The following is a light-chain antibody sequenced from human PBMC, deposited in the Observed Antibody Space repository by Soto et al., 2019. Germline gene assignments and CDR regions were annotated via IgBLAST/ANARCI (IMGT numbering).Light chain of an antibody. Sequence: QSALTQPASVSGSPGQSITISCIGTSSDVGTYNYVSWYQQRPGKAPKLMIYDVTNWPSGVSNRFSGSKSGNTASLTISGLQAEDEADYYCSSYTSSSTVIFGGGTKLTVL. V-gene: IGLV2-14*01. CDR1: SSDVGTYNY. CDR3: SSYTSSSTVI. CDR2: DVT. J-gene: IGLJ2*01.